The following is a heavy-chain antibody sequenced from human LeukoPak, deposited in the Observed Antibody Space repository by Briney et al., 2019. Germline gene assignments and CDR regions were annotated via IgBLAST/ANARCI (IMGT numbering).Heavy chain of an antibody. CDR2: IIPIFGTA. J-gene: IGHJ6*03. CDR1: GGTFSSYA. CDR3: AAGLPIYYYYYYMDV. D-gene: IGHD3-9*01. V-gene: IGHV1-69*06. Sequence: SVKVSCKASGGTFSSYAISWVRQAPGQGLEWMGRIIPIFGTANYARKFQGRVTITADKSMSTAYMELSSLRSEDTAVYYCAAGLPIYYYYYYMDVWGKGTTVTVSS.